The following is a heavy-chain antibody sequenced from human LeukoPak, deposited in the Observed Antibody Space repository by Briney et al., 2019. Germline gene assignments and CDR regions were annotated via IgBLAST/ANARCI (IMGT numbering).Heavy chain of an antibody. CDR1: GGSFSSYG. CDR2: INPNSGGT. CDR3: ARGGRSIFGVADY. V-gene: IGHV1-2*02. J-gene: IGHJ4*02. Sequence: GASVKVSCKASGGSFSSYGISWVRQAPGQGLEWMGWINPNSGGTNYAQKFQGRVTMTRDTSISTAYMELSRVRSDDTAVYYCARGGRSIFGVADYWGQGTLVTVSS. D-gene: IGHD3-3*01.